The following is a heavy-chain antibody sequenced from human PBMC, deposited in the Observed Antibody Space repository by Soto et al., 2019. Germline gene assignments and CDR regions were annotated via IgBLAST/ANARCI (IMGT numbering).Heavy chain of an antibody. V-gene: IGHV3-48*03. CDR3: ASSCSGGSCPYNYYYYGMDV. CDR1: GFTFSSYE. Sequence: GGSLRLSCAASGFTFSSYEMNWVRQAPGKGLEWVSYISSSGSTIYYADSVKGRFTISRDSAKNSLYLQMNSLRAEDTAVYYCASSCSGGSCPYNYYYYGMDVWGQGTTVTVSS. CDR2: ISSSGSTI. J-gene: IGHJ6*02. D-gene: IGHD2-15*01.